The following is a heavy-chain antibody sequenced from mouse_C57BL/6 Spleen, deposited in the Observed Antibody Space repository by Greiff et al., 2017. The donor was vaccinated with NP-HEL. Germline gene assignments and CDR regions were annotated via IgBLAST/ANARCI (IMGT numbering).Heavy chain of an antibody. CDR1: GYTFTDYY. Sequence: EVQLQQSGPELVKPGASVKISCKASGYTFTDYYMNWVKQSHGKSLEWIGDINPNNGGTSYNQKFKGKATLTVDKSSSTAYMELRSLTSEDSAVYYCARGGHSYYAMDYWGQGTSVTVSS. D-gene: IGHD1-1*02. CDR3: ARGGHSYYAMDY. V-gene: IGHV1-26*01. J-gene: IGHJ4*01. CDR2: INPNNGGT.